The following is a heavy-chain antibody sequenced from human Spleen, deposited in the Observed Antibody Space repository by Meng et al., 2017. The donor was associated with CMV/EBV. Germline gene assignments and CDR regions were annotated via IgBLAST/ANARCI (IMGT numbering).Heavy chain of an antibody. V-gene: IGHV3-74*01. CDR1: GFTFSSYW. D-gene: IGHD5-18*01. CDR2: INSDGSST. J-gene: IGHJ4*02. Sequence: GESLKISCAASGFTFSSYWMHWVRQAPGKGLVWVSRINSDGSSTSYADSVKGRFTISRDNAKNSLYLQMNSLRAEDTAVYYCARISGYSYGFDYWGQGTLVTVSS. CDR3: ARISGYSYGFDY.